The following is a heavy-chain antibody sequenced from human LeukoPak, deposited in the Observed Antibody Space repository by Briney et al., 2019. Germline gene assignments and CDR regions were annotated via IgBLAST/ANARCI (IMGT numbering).Heavy chain of an antibody. Sequence: GGSLRLSCAASGFTFSSYWMSWVRQAPGKGLEWVANIKQDGSEKYYVDSVKGRFTNSRDNAKNSLYLQMNSLRAEDTAVYYCARDIRYYGSGFDPWGQGTLVTVSS. J-gene: IGHJ5*02. D-gene: IGHD3-10*01. CDR2: IKQDGSEK. CDR3: ARDIRYYGSGFDP. V-gene: IGHV3-7*01. CDR1: GFTFSSYW.